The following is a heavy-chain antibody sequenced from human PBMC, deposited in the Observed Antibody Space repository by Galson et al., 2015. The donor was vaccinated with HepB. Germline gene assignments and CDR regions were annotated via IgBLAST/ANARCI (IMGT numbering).Heavy chain of an antibody. Sequence: SVKVSCKASGYTFTSYAMHWVRQAPGQRLEWMGWINAGNGNTKYSQKFQGRVTITRDTSASTAYMELSSLRSEDTAVYYCARALGRGGQWLDFDYWGQGTLVTISS. CDR2: INAGNGNT. J-gene: IGHJ4*02. CDR1: GYTFTSYA. CDR3: ARALGRGGQWLDFDY. D-gene: IGHD6-19*01. V-gene: IGHV1-3*01.